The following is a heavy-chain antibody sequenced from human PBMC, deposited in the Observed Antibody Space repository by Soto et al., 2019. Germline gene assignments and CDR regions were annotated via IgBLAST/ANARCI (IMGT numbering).Heavy chain of an antibody. D-gene: IGHD1-26*01. CDR1: GFTFSSYS. CDR3: AREWELYEGDYYYYGMDV. Sequence: EVQLVESGGGLVKPGGSLRLSCAASGFTFSSYSMNWVRQAPGKGLEWVSSISSSSSYIYYADSVKGRFTISRDNAKNSLYLQMNSLRAEDTAVYYCAREWELYEGDYYYYGMDVWGQGTTVTVSS. J-gene: IGHJ6*02. V-gene: IGHV3-21*01. CDR2: ISSSSSYI.